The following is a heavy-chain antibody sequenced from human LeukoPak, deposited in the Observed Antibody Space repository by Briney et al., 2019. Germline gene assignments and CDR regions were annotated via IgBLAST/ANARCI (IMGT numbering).Heavy chain of an antibody. Sequence: GGSLRLSCAASGFTFSRNWMNWVRQAPGKRLEWVANINQDGSKIYYADSVKGRFTISRDNSKNTLYLQMNSLRAEDTAVYYCARDQVAAAGTGISDYWGQGTLVTVSS. CDR2: INQDGSKI. CDR3: ARDQVAAAGTGISDY. CDR1: GFTFSRNW. D-gene: IGHD6-13*01. V-gene: IGHV3-7*01. J-gene: IGHJ4*02.